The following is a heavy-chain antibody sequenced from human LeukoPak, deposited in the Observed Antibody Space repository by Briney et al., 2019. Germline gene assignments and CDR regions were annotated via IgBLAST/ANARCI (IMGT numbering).Heavy chain of an antibody. CDR2: ISAYNGNT. Sequence: SVKVSCKASGYTFTSYGISWVRQAPGQGLEWMGWISAYNGNTKYAQKFQGRVTMTTDTSTSTAYMELRSLRSDDTAVYYCASVVGATILDYWGQGTLVTVSS. CDR3: ASVVGATILDY. CDR1: GYTFTSYG. V-gene: IGHV1-18*01. D-gene: IGHD1-26*01. J-gene: IGHJ4*02.